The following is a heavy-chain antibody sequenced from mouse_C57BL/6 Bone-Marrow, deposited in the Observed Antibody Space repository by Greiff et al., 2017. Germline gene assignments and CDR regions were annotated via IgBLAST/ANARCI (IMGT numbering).Heavy chain of an antibody. V-gene: IGHV1-42*01. D-gene: IGHD1-1*01. Sequence: EVKLQESGPELVKPGASVKISCKASGYSFTGYYMNWVKQSPEKSLEWIGAINPSTGGTTYNKKFKAKATLTVDKSSSTAYMQLKSLTSEDSAVYYCAAILLRRVDYWGQGTSVTVSA. J-gene: IGHJ4*01. CDR2: INPSTGGT. CDR1: GYSFTGYY. CDR3: AAILLRRVDY.